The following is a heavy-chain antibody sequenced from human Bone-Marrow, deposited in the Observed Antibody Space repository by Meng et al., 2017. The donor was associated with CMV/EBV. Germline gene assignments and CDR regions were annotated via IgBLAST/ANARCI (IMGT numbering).Heavy chain of an antibody. J-gene: IGHJ5*02. Sequence: GGSLRLSCAASGFTFSSYSMNWVRQAPGKGLEWVSSISSSSSYIYYADSVKGRFTISRDNAKNSLYLQMNSLRAEDTAVYYCARVRGDLVGATSSWGQGTLVTVSS. CDR2: ISSSSSYI. V-gene: IGHV3-21*01. CDR1: GFTFSSYS. CDR3: ARVRGDLVGATSS. D-gene: IGHD1-26*01.